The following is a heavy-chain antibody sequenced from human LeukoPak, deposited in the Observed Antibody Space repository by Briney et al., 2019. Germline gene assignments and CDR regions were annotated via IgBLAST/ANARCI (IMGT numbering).Heavy chain of an antibody. CDR3: ARKGRTAARRGVFDY. D-gene: IGHD6-6*01. CDR1: GFTFSSYG. J-gene: IGHJ4*02. CDR2: IWYDGSNK. V-gene: IGHV3-33*01. Sequence: GGSLRLSCAASGFTFSSYGMHWVRQAPGKGLEWVAVIWYDGSNKYYADSVKGRFTIPRDNSKNTLYLQMNSLRAEDTAVYYCARKGRTAARRGVFDYWGQGTLVTVSS.